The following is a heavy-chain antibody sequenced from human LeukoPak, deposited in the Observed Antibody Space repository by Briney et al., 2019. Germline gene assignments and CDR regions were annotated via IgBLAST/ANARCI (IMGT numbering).Heavy chain of an antibody. CDR1: GFTFSSYS. D-gene: IGHD3-10*01. V-gene: IGHV3-21*01. J-gene: IGHJ3*02. CDR2: ISSSSSYI. CDR3: ARGAITMVRGIYAFDI. Sequence: GGSLRLSCAASGFTFSSYSMNWVRQAPGKGLEWVTSISSSSSYIYYADSVKGRFTISRDNAKNSLYLQMNSLRAEDTAVYYCARGAITMVRGIYAFDIWGQGTMVTVSS.